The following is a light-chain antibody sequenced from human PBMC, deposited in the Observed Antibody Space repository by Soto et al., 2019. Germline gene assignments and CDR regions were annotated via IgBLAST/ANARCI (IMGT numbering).Light chain of an antibody. J-gene: IGLJ1*01. Sequence: QSVQTQPPSASESPGQSVTISCTGTTSDIGGYNYVSWYQQHPGKAPKLMIFEVDRRPSGVPDRFSGSKSGNTASLTVSGLQAEDESDYYCSSYAGSNNFVFGTGTKVTVL. V-gene: IGLV2-8*01. CDR1: TSDIGGYNY. CDR3: SSYAGSNNFV. CDR2: EVD.